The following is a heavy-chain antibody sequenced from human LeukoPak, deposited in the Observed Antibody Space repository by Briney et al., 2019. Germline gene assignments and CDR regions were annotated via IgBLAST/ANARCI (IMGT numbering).Heavy chain of an antibody. D-gene: IGHD6-19*01. J-gene: IGHJ4*02. CDR3: AKSSIAVAGSTPFDY. CDR1: GLTFSSHA. Sequence: GSLRLSCSASGLTFSSHAMSWVRQAPGKGLELVPAISGSGGSTYYADSVKGRFTISRDNSKNTLYLQMNSLRAEDTAVYYCAKSSIAVAGSTPFDYWGQGTLVTVSS. V-gene: IGHV3-23*01. CDR2: ISGSGGST.